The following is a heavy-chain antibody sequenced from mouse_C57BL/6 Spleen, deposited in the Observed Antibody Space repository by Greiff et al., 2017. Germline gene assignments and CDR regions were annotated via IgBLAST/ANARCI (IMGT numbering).Heavy chain of an antibody. CDR1: GFTFSDYG. J-gene: IGHJ2*01. D-gene: IGHD1-1*01. CDR2: ISSGSSTI. V-gene: IGHV5-17*01. CDR3: ATITTVVAPFDY. Sequence: EVKLMESGGGLVKPGGSLKLSCAASGFTFSDYGMHWVRQAPEKGLEWVAYISSGSSTIYYADTVTGRFTISRDNAKNTLFLQMTSLRSEDTAMYYCATITTVVAPFDYWGQGTTLTVAS.